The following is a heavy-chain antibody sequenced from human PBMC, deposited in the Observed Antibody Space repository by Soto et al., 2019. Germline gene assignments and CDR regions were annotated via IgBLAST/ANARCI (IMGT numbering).Heavy chain of an antibody. CDR3: ARDGIAAAASGY. CDR1: GGTFSSYT. D-gene: IGHD6-13*01. Sequence: QVQLVQSGAEVKKPGSSVKVSCKASGGTFSSYTISWVRQAPGQGLEWMGRIIPILGIANYAQKFQGRVTITADKSTSTAYMQLSSLRSEDTAVYYGARDGIAAAASGYWGQGTLVTVSS. CDR2: IIPILGIA. V-gene: IGHV1-69*08. J-gene: IGHJ4*02.